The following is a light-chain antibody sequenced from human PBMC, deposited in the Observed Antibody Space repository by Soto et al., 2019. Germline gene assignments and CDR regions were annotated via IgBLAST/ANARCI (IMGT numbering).Light chain of an antibody. J-gene: IGLJ1*01. CDR1: SSNIGGYY. CDR2: RNT. V-gene: IGLV1-47*01. Sequence: QTVVTQPPSASGTPGQRVTISCSGSSSNIGGYYVSWYQQLPGTAPKVLIYRNTQRPSGVPDRFSGSKSGTSASLAIGGLRSDDEAEYYCAAWDDSLSGYVFGTGTKVTVL. CDR3: AAWDDSLSGYV.